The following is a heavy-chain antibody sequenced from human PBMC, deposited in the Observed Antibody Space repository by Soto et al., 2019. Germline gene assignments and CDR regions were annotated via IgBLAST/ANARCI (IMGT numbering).Heavy chain of an antibody. D-gene: IGHD3-9*01. J-gene: IGHJ3*02. CDR3: TTDFDYDILPGYYLDAFDI. V-gene: IGHV3-15*01. Sequence: GGSLRLSCAASGFTFGNAWMSWVSQAPGKGLEWVNRIKSKTDGGTTDYDAPVKGRFTISRDDSKNTLYLQMNSLKTEDTAVYYCTTDFDYDILPGYYLDAFDIWGQGTMVTVSS. CDR1: GFTFGNAW. CDR2: IKSKTDGGTT.